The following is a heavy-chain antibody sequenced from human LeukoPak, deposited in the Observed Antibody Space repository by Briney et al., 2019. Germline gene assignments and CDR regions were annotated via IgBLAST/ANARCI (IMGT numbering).Heavy chain of an antibody. J-gene: IGHJ6*02. D-gene: IGHD3-3*01. CDR1: GGSISSSGYY. CDR3: ASRQITIFGVVPRPYGMDV. CDR2: INHSGST. Sequence: SETLSLTCTVSGGSISSSGYYWSWIRQPPGKGLEWIGEINHSGSTNYNPSLKSRVTISVDTSKNQFSLKLSSVTAADTAVYYCASRQITIFGVVPRPYGMDVWGQGTTVTVSS. V-gene: IGHV4-39*07.